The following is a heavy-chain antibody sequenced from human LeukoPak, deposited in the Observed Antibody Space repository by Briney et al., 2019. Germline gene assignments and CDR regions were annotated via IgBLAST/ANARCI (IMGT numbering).Heavy chain of an antibody. CDR2: ISESGANT. V-gene: IGHV3-23*01. J-gene: IGHJ4*02. CDR1: GFTFSSYA. Sequence: EPGGSLRLSCAASGFTFSSYAMSWVRQAPGKGLEWVSTISESGANTHYAASVKGRFTISRDNSKNTLYLQMNSLRAEDTAVYYCAKDLVDTAMVVWCFDYWGQGTLVTVSS. CDR3: AKDLVDTAMVVWCFDY. D-gene: IGHD5-18*01.